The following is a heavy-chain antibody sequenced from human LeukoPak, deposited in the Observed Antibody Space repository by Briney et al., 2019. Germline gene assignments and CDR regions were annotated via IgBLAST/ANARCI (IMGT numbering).Heavy chain of an antibody. Sequence: SETLSLTCTVSGASVSSRGLYWGWIRQPPGKGLEWIGSVNSRGDAYYNPSLKSRVSMSVDTSKNRFSLKLTSVTAAETAVYYCARYEGGTMFDSWGQGTLVTVSS. J-gene: IGHJ4*02. CDR2: VNSRGDA. D-gene: IGHD1-26*01. V-gene: IGHV4-39*01. CDR3: ARYEGGTMFDS. CDR1: GASVSSRGLY.